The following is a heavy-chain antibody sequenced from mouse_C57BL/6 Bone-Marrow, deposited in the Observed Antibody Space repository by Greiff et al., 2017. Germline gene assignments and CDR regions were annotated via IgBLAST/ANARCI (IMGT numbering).Heavy chain of an antibody. CDR2: INPNYGTT. CDR1: GYSFTDYN. D-gene: IGHD1-1*01. J-gene: IGHJ4*01. CDR3: ASLITTVVAPYAMDY. V-gene: IGHV1-39*01. Sequence: EVQLQQSGPELVKPGASVKISCKASGYSFTDYNMNWVKQSNGKSLEWIGVINPNYGTTSYNQKFKDKATLTADKSSSTAYMQLSSLTYEDSAVYYCASLITTVVAPYAMDYWGQGTSVTVSS.